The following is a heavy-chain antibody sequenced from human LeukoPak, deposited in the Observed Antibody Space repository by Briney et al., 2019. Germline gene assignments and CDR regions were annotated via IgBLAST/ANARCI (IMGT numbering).Heavy chain of an antibody. CDR2: IYYSGST. J-gene: IGHJ6*03. CDR1: GGSISGYY. D-gene: IGHD3-16*01. CDR3: ARETSQKGAHYMDV. V-gene: IGHV4-59*01. Sequence: SETLSLTCTVSGGSISGYYWSWIRQPPGKGLEWIGYIYYSGSTNYNPSLKSRVTISVDTSKNQFSLKLRSVTAADTAVYYCARETSQKGAHYMDVWGKGTTVTISS.